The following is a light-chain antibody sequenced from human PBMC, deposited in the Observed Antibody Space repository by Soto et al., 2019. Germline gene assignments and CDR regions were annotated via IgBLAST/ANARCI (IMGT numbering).Light chain of an antibody. CDR1: MSNTEVHS. Sequence: QSVLTQPPSASGTPGQTITISCSGSMSNTEVHSVHWYQQLPGTAPKLLIYSDTQRPSGVPDRFSGSKSGTSAYLGISGLRSEDEAEYFCAAWDDSLRGLVFGGGPKLTVL. V-gene: IGLV1-47*02. CDR3: AAWDDSLRGLV. CDR2: SDT. J-gene: IGLJ3*02.